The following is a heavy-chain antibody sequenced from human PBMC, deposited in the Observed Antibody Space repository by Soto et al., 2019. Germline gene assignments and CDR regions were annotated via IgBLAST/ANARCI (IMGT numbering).Heavy chain of an antibody. CDR3: ARVMDSSSWFWFDP. D-gene: IGHD6-13*01. CDR1: GGSIRSGCYY. Sequence: TMSLSCPVAGGSIRSGCYYVSWIRQHPRKGLEWVGYIYSSGSTHYNPSLKSRVTMSVDTSKNQFSLKLSSVTAADTAVYYGARVMDSSSWFWFDPWGQGTQVTVSA. V-gene: IGHV4-31*03. CDR2: IYSSGST. J-gene: IGHJ5*02.